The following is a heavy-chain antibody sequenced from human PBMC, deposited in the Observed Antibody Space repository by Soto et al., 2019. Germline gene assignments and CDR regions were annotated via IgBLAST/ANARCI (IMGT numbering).Heavy chain of an antibody. CDR2: IGGSGSPI. CDR1: GFTLSSYS. Sequence: PGGSLRLSCAASGFTLSSYSINWVRQAPGKGLGWVSYIGGSGSPIYYAESVRGRFTISRDNAKNSLFLQMNSLRDEDTAVYDCARGGWNDLFDSWGQGTLVTVSA. CDR3: ARGGWNDLFDS. D-gene: IGHD1-1*01. V-gene: IGHV3-48*02. J-gene: IGHJ4*02.